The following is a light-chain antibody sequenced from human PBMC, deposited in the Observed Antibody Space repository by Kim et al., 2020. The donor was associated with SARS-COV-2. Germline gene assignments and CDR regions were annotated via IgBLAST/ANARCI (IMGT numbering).Light chain of an antibody. CDR3: SSYAGSHNV. V-gene: IGLV2-8*01. J-gene: IGLJ1*01. Sequence: GQSVTISCTGTSSDVGGYNYVSWYQQHPGKAPNVMIYEVTKRPSGVPDRFSGSKSGNTASLTVSGLQAEDEADYYCSSYAGSHNVFGTGTKVTVL. CDR2: EVT. CDR1: SSDVGGYNY.